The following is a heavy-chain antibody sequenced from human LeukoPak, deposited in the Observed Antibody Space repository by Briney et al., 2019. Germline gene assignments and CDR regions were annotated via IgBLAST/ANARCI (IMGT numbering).Heavy chain of an antibody. D-gene: IGHD5-18*01. Sequence: SETLSLTCTVAGGSISSSSYYWGWIRQPPGKGLEWIGSIYYSGSTNHNPSLKSPFTISVDRSKNQCSLKLSSVTAADTVVYYCARGTAKGGVDYWGQGTLVTVSS. CDR1: GGSISSSSYY. CDR2: IYYSGST. CDR3: ARGTAKGGVDY. V-gene: IGHV4-39*07. J-gene: IGHJ4*02.